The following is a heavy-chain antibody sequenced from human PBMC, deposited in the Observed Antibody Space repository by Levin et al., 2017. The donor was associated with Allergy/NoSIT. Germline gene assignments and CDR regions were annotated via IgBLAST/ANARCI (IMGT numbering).Heavy chain of an antibody. CDR2: LYYSWST. V-gene: IGHV4-59*01. CDR1: GDSINSDY. J-gene: IGHJ2*01. Sequence: PSETLSLTCSVSGDSINSDYWSWIRQPPGKGPEWIGYLYYSWSTNYNPSLKSRVTMSIDKSKNHFSLRLRSVTAADTAVYYGARGRLYGYFDLWGRGTLVTVSS. CDR3: ARGRLYGYFDL.